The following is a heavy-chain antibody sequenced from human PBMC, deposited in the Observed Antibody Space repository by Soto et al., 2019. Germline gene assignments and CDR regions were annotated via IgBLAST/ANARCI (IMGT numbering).Heavy chain of an antibody. D-gene: IGHD2-15*01. Sequence: PGGSLRLSCAASGFTFSSYAMSWVRQAPGKGLEWVSAIRGSGGSTYYADSVKGRFTISRDNSKNTLYLQMNSLRAEDTAVYYCAKDHRYCSGGSCYKPQYYCDYGGQGTLVTVSS. CDR3: AKDHRYCSGGSCYKPQYYCDY. CDR1: GFTFSSYA. CDR2: IRGSGGST. V-gene: IGHV3-23*01. J-gene: IGHJ4*02.